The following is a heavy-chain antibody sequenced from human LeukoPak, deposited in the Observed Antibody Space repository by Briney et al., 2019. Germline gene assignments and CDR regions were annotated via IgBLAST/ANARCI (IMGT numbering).Heavy chain of an antibody. Sequence: ASVKVSCKASGYTFTGYYMHWVRQAPGQGLEWMGWINPNSGGTNYAQKFQGRVTMTRDTSISTAYIELSRLRSDDTAVYYCARATTVTTYYYYGMDVWGQGTTVTVSS. CDR3: ARATTVTTYYYYGMDV. V-gene: IGHV1-2*02. D-gene: IGHD4-17*01. J-gene: IGHJ6*02. CDR1: GYTFTGYY. CDR2: INPNSGGT.